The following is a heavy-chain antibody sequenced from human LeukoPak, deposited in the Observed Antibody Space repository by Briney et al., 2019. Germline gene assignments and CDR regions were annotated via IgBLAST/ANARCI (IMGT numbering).Heavy chain of an antibody. D-gene: IGHD1-26*01. CDR1: DGSINSYN. CDR3: ARGRSNYYGMDV. J-gene: IGHJ6*02. Sequence: SETLSLTCSVSDGSINSYNWNWIRRPPGKGLEWIGYIYYNGNTNYSPSLKSRVTMSVDTPKNLFSLKVSSVTAADTAVYYCARGRSNYYGMDVWGQGTTVTVSS. CDR2: IYYNGNT. V-gene: IGHV4-59*01.